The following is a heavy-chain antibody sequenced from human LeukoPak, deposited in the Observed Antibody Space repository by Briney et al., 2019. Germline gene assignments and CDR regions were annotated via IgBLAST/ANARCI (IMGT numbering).Heavy chain of an antibody. CDR1: GYTFTGYY. CDR3: ARRGWNYGEYYFDY. CDR2: INPNSGGT. Sequence: GASVKVSCKASGYTFTGYYMHWVRQAPGQGLEWMGWINPNSGGTNYAQKFQGRVTMTRDTSISTAYMELSRLRSDDTAVYYCARRGWNYGEYYFDYWGQGTLVTVSS. J-gene: IGHJ4*02. D-gene: IGHD1-7*01. V-gene: IGHV1-2*02.